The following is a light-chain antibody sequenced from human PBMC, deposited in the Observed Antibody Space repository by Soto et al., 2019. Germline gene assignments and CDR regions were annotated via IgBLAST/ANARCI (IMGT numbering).Light chain of an antibody. Sequence: EIVLTQSPGTLSLSPGDRATLSCRASQSVSSSYLAWYQQKPGQAPRLLIYGASIRATGIPDRFSGSGSGTDFTLTISRLEPEDFAVYYCQQYGSSWTFGQGTKVEIK. CDR1: QSVSSSY. V-gene: IGKV3-20*01. CDR2: GAS. J-gene: IGKJ1*01. CDR3: QQYGSSWT.